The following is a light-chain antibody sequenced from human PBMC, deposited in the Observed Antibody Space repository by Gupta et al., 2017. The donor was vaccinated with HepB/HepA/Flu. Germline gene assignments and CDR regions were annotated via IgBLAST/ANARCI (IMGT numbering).Light chain of an antibody. J-gene: IGKJ1*01. V-gene: IGKV3-15*01. Sequence: EIVMTQSPATLSVSPGERATLSCRASQSVSSNLAWYQQKPGQAPRLLIYGASTRATGIPARFSGSGSGTEFTLTISSLQSEDFAVYYCQQYNNRPRTFGQGTXVEIK. CDR1: QSVSSN. CDR3: QQYNNRPRT. CDR2: GAS.